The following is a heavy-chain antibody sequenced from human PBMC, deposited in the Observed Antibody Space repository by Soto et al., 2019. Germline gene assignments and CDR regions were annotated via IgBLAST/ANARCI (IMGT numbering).Heavy chain of an antibody. V-gene: IGHV3-30*18. CDR1: GFTFSSYG. D-gene: IGHD6-13*01. CDR2: ISYDGSNK. CDR3: AKESVGRYSSS. J-gene: IGHJ4*02. Sequence: QVQLVESGGGVVQPGRSLRLSCAASGFTFSSYGMHWFRQAPGKGLEWVAVISYDGSNKYYADSVKGRFTISRDNSKNTLYLQMNSLRAEDTAVYYCAKESVGRYSSSWGQGTLVTVSS.